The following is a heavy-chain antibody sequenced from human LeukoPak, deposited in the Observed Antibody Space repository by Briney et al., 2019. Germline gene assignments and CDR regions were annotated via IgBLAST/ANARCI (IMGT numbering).Heavy chain of an antibody. J-gene: IGHJ4*02. Sequence: PGGSLRLSCAASGFTFSSYAMHWVRQAPGKGLEWVAVISYDGSNKYYADSVKGRFTISRDNSKNTLYLQMNSLRAEDTAVYYCARGIRAAVAGTAFDYWGQGTLVTVSS. V-gene: IGHV3-30*04. CDR2: ISYDGSNK. D-gene: IGHD6-19*01. CDR1: GFTFSSYA. CDR3: ARGIRAAVAGTAFDY.